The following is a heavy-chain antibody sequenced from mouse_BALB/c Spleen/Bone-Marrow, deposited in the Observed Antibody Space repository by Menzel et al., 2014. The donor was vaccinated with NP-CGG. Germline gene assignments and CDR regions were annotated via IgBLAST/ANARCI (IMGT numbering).Heavy chain of an antibody. D-gene: IGHD2-1*01. J-gene: IGHJ4*01. CDR3: VRSSPFFNGKGGDYAMDY. CDR1: GFTFSSYS. V-gene: IGHV5-9*03. Sequence: EVQLQESGGDLVKSGGSLKLSCAASGFTFSSYSMSWVRQIPEKRLEWVATISSGGGNIYYPDSVKGRFTISRDNAKNNLYLQVSSLRSEDTALYYCVRSSPFFNGKGGDYAMDYWGQGTSVTVSS. CDR2: ISSGGGNI.